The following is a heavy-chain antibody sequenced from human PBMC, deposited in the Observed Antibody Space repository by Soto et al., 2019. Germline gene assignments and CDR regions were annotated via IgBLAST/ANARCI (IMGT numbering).Heavy chain of an antibody. Sequence: PGGSLRLSCAASGFTFSSYAMSWVRQAPGKGLEWVSAISSTAGTYYTDSVKGRFTISRDNSKNTVLLQMNNLRAEDTAVYYCARDWYFDYWGQGSLVTVSS. CDR3: ARDWYFDY. CDR1: GFTFSSYA. V-gene: IGHV3-23*01. J-gene: IGHJ4*02. CDR2: ISSTAGT.